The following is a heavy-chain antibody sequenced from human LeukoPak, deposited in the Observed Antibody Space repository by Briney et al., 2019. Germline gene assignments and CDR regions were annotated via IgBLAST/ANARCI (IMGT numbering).Heavy chain of an antibody. CDR2: IKKDGREK. Sequence: GGSLRLSCAASGFTFSNYWMTWVRQAPGKGLEWVANIKKDGREKHYVDSVKGRFAISRDNARNSLFLQMNSLRAEDTAVYYCVRDVSDENDSASRMHLDSWGQGTLVSVPS. D-gene: IGHD2-15*01. CDR3: VRDVSDENDSASRMHLDS. CDR1: GFTFSNYW. V-gene: IGHV3-7*01. J-gene: IGHJ4*02.